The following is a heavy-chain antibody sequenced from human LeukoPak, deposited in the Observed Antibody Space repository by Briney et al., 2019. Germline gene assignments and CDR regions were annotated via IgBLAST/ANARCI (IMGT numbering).Heavy chain of an antibody. V-gene: IGHV4-39*07. D-gene: IGHD6-13*01. CDR2: IYYSGST. Sequence: SETLSLTCTVSGGSISSGTYYWGWIRQPPGKGLEWIGSIYYSGSTYYNPSLKSRVTISVDTSKNQFSLKLSSVTAADTAVYYCAETAAGTVWGQGTLVTVSS. J-gene: IGHJ4*02. CDR3: AETAAGTV. CDR1: GGSISSGTYY.